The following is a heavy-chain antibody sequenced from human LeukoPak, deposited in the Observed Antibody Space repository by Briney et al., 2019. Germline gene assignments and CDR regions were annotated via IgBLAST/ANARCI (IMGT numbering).Heavy chain of an antibody. CDR3: ARALRYFDWLTDACDI. Sequence: ASVKVSCKASGYTFTSYGISWVRQAPGQGLEWMGWISAYNGNTNYAQKLQGRVTMTTDTSTSTAYMELRSLRSDDTAVYYCARALRYFDWLTDACDIWGQGTMVTVSS. J-gene: IGHJ3*02. CDR2: ISAYNGNT. V-gene: IGHV1-18*01. D-gene: IGHD3-9*01. CDR1: GYTFTSYG.